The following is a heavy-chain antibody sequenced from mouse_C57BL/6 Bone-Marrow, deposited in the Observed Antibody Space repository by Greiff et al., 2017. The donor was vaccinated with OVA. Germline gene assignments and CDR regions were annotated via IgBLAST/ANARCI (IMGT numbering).Heavy chain of an antibody. J-gene: IGHJ3*01. D-gene: IGHD2-4*01. V-gene: IGHV1-47*01. CDR3: ARPGDYDGDWCAY. Sequence: QVQLQQSGAELVKPGASVKMSCKASGYTFTTYPIEWMKQNHGKSLEWIGNFHPYNDDPKYNEKFKGKATLTVDKSSSTVYLELSRLTSDDSAVYYCARPGDYDGDWCAYWGQGTLVTVSA. CDR1: GYTFTTYP. CDR2: FHPYNDDP.